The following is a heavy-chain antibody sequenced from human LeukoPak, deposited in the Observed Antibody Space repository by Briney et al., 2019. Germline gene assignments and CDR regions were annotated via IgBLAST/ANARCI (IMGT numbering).Heavy chain of an antibody. D-gene: IGHD3-22*01. CDR1: EFTFNNYA. CDR3: AMAPAYYYDSSGPGPTFDY. CDR2: ISGSGGST. Sequence: GGSLRLSCAASEFTFNNYAMSWVRQAPGKGLEWVSAISGSGGSTYYADSVKGRFTISRDNAKNSLYLQMNSLRAEDTAVYYCAMAPAYYYDSSGPGPTFDYWGQGTLVTVSS. J-gene: IGHJ4*02. V-gene: IGHV3-23*01.